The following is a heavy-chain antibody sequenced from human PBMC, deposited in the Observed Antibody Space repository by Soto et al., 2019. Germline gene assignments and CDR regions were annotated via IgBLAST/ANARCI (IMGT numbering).Heavy chain of an antibody. V-gene: IGHV3-21*01. J-gene: IGHJ3*02. Sequence: LRLSCAASGFTFSSYSMNWVRHAPGKGLEWVSSISSSSSYIYYADSVKGRFTISRDNAKNSLYLQMNSLRAEDTAVYYCASEQYCSGGSCYFSSSAFDIWGQGAMVTVSS. CDR3: ASEQYCSGGSCYFSSSAFDI. CDR1: GFTFSSYS. CDR2: ISSSSSYI. D-gene: IGHD2-15*01.